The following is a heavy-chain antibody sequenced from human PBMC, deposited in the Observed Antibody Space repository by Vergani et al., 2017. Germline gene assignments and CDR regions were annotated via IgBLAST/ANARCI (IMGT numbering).Heavy chain of an antibody. CDR3: ARVPTSPFTRTYYMDV. CDR1: GASVNSYY. CDR2: IYYSGST. J-gene: IGHJ6*03. Sequence: QVKLQESGPGLVKPSETLSLTCTVSGASVNSYYWSWIRQPPGKGLEWIGYIYYSGSTNYNPSLKSRVTISVDTSKNQFSLKLSSVTAADTAVYYCARVPTSPFTRTYYMDVWGKGTTVTVSS. D-gene: IGHD2-2*01. V-gene: IGHV4-59*02.